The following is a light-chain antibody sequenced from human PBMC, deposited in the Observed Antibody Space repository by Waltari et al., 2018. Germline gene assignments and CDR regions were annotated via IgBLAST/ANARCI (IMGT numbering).Light chain of an antibody. CDR2: EGT. CDR1: SSDVGGYNY. J-gene: IGLJ2*01. Sequence: QSALTQPPSASGSPGQPVTISCTGTSSDVGGYNYVPWYQQHPGKAPKLILYEGTKRPSGVPDRFSGSKSGNTASLTVSGLQADDEADYYCNSYAGRNRLGVFGGGTKVTVL. V-gene: IGLV2-8*01. CDR3: NSYAGRNRLGV.